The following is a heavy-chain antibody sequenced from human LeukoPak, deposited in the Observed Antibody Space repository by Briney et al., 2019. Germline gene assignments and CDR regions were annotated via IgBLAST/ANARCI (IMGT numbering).Heavy chain of an antibody. Sequence: SETLSLTCTVSGGSISSSSYYWGWIRQPPGTGLEWIGSIYYSGSTYYNPSPKSRVTISVDTSRNQFSLKLSSVTAADTAVYYCAWGAGFDYWGQGTLVTVSS. V-gene: IGHV4-39*01. CDR2: IYYSGST. D-gene: IGHD1-26*01. J-gene: IGHJ4*02. CDR1: GGSISSSSYY. CDR3: AWGAGFDY.